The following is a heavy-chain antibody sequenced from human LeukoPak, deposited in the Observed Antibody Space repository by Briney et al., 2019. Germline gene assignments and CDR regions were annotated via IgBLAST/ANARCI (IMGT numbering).Heavy chain of an antibody. Sequence: SETESVTCIVCRGSIRIYHWSWLRQPPGQGLEWLGYLYYSGNTNYNTSLKSRVTKSVDTSKNQYSLRLSPVTAADTAVYYCARGLMMAVAGRGEFHYWGQGTRVPLFS. J-gene: IGHJ4*02. CDR2: LYYSGNT. CDR3: ARGLMMAVAGRGEFHY. V-gene: IGHV4-59*01. CDR1: RGSIRIYH. D-gene: IGHD6-13*01.